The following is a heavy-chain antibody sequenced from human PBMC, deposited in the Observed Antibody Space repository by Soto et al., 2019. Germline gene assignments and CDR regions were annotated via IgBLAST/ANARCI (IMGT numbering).Heavy chain of an antibody. J-gene: IGHJ4*02. V-gene: IGHV3-30-3*01. D-gene: IGHD6-13*01. CDR1: GFTFSSYA. Sequence: GGSLRLSCAASGFTFSSYAMHWVRQAPGKGLEWVAVISYDGSNKYYADSVKGRFTISRDNAKNSLYLQMNSLRDEDTAVYYCARPQGYSSSWYDLAFDYWGQGTLVTVSS. CDR2: ISYDGSNK. CDR3: ARPQGYSSSWYDLAFDY.